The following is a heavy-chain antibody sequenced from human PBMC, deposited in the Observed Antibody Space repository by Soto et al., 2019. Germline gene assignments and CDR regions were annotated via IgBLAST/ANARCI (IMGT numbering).Heavy chain of an antibody. Sequence: GGSLRLSCAASGFTFSSYAMHWVRQAPGKGLEWVAVISYDGSNKYYADSVKGRFTISRDNSKNTLYLQMNSLRAEDTAVYYCAREYSGKYYYYYYGMDVWGQGTTVTVSS. V-gene: IGHV3-30-3*01. CDR1: GFTFSSYA. D-gene: IGHD1-26*01. CDR2: ISYDGSNK. CDR3: AREYSGKYYYYYYGMDV. J-gene: IGHJ6*02.